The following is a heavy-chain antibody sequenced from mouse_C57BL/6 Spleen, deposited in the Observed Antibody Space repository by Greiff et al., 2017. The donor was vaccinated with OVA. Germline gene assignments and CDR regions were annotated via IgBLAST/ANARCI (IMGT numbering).Heavy chain of an antibody. J-gene: IGHJ3*01. CDR3: ARPIYYGSSAMAY. CDR1: GYTFTSYW. D-gene: IGHD1-1*01. V-gene: IGHV1-69*01. Sequence: QVQLQQPGAELVMPGASVKLSCKASGYTFTSYWMHWVKQRPGQGLEWIGEIDPSDSYTNYNQKFTGKSTLTVDKSSSTAYMQLSSLTSEDSAVYYCARPIYYGSSAMAYWGQGTLVTVSA. CDR2: IDPSDSYT.